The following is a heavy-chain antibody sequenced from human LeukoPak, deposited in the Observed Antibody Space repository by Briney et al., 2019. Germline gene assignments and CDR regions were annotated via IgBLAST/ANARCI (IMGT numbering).Heavy chain of an antibody. J-gene: IGHJ4*02. CDR1: GGTFSSYA. CDR2: IIPIFGTA. V-gene: IGHV1-69*06. D-gene: IGHD3-9*01. Sequence: ASVKVSCKASGGTFSSYAISWVRQAPGQGLEWMGGIIPIFGTANYAQKLQGRVTITADKSTSTAYMELSSLRPEDTAVYYCARDSSDYDILTGYPRFDYWGQGTLVTVSS. CDR3: ARDSSDYDILTGYPRFDY.